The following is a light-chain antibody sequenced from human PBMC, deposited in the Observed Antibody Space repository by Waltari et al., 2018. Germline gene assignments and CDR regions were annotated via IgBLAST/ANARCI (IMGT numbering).Light chain of an antibody. CDR1: SSAVGSYNL. V-gene: IGLV2-23*01. Sequence: QSALTQPASVSGSPGQSITISCTGTSSAVGSYNLVSWYQYHPGKAPKLLIYEGSKRPSGVSNRFAGSKSGNTASLTISGLQAEDEADYYCCSYAGSNTWVFGEGTKLTVL. CDR3: CSYAGSNTWV. CDR2: EGS. J-gene: IGLJ3*02.